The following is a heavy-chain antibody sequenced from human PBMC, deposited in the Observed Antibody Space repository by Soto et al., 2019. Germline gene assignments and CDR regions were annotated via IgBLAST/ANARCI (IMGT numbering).Heavy chain of an antibody. CDR2: IIPILGTI. Sequence: QVQLVQSGAEVKTPGSSVRVSCKTAGRTFLISAIACVRQAPGQGREWMGGIIPILGTIHIAQNFQGRVNFSADRSTSTAYMELSSLRSEDTAKYFCARGKEWEQPSNHYNCDFWGQGSQVIVSS. J-gene: IGHJ4*02. CDR1: GRTFLISA. V-gene: IGHV1-69*06. CDR3: ARGKEWEQPSNHYNCDF. D-gene: IGHD1-26*01.